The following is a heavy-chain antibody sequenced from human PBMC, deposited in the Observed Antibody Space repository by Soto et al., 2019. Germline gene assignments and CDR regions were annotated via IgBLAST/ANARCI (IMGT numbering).Heavy chain of an antibody. CDR1: GFTFSSYP. V-gene: IGHV3-30-3*01. CDR2: ISYDGSNK. CDR3: ARDNHYYAWDY. D-gene: IGHD3-10*01. Sequence: QVQLVESGGGVVQPGRSLRLSCAASGFTFSSYPMHWVRQAPGKGLEWVAVISYDGSNKYYADSVKGRFTISRGNSKNTLYLQMNSLRAEDTAVYYCARDNHYYAWDYWGQGTLVTVSS. J-gene: IGHJ4*02.